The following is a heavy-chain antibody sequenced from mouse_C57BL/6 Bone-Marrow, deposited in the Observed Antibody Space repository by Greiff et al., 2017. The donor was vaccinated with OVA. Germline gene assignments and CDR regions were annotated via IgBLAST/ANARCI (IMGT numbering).Heavy chain of an antibody. Sequence: EVKLVESGGGLVKPGGSLKLSCAASGFTFSDYGMHWVRQAPEKGLEWVAYISSGSSTIYYADTVKGRFTISRDNAKNTLFLQMTSLRSEDTAMYYCARRIYYDYHYFDYWGQGTTLTVSS. J-gene: IGHJ2*01. CDR1: GFTFSDYG. D-gene: IGHD2-4*01. V-gene: IGHV5-17*01. CDR2: ISSGSSTI. CDR3: ARRIYYDYHYFDY.